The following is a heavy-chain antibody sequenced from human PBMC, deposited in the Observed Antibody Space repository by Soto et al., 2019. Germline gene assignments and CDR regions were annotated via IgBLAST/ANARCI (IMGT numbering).Heavy chain of an antibody. CDR2: INPDGSEK. J-gene: IGHJ4*02. V-gene: IGHV3-7*05. D-gene: IGHD3-16*01. CDR3: AGWGQQNY. Sequence: GGSMSLSSVSSEFTFNNYLMNWVRQAPGKGLEWVANINPDGSEKRHVDSVKGRFIVSRDNAKNSLYLQMNSLRAEDTAVYYCAGWGQQNYRGLGTLVTVSS. CDR1: EFTFNNYL.